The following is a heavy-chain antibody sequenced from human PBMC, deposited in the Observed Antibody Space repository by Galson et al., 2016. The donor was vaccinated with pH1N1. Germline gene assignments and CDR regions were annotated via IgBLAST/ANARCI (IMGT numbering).Heavy chain of an antibody. CDR1: GFSLSTSGLC. J-gene: IGHJ4*02. CDR2: IDWDDGK. Sequence: PALVKPTQTLTLTCTFSGFSLSTSGLCVSWIRQPPGKALEWLALIDWDDGKYYSTSLKTRLTISKDTSKNRVVLTMTNMDPVDTATYCCARFNYGDYVNYFDYWGQGTLVTVSS. CDR3: ARFNYGDYVNYFDY. V-gene: IGHV2-70*01. D-gene: IGHD4-17*01.